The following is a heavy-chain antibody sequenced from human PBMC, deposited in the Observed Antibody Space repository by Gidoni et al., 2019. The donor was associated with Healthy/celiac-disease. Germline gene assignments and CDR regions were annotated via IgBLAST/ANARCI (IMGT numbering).Heavy chain of an antibody. D-gene: IGHD2-15*01. Sequence: QVQLVESGGGVVQPGRSLRLSCAASGFTFSSYGMHWVRQAPGKGLEWVAVIWYDGSNKYYADSVKGRFTISRDNSKNTLYLQMNSLRAEDTAVYYCARDPLDIVVVVAAFDYWGQGTLVTVSS. J-gene: IGHJ4*02. CDR3: ARDPLDIVVVVAAFDY. CDR2: IWYDGSNK. CDR1: GFTFSSYG. V-gene: IGHV3-33*01.